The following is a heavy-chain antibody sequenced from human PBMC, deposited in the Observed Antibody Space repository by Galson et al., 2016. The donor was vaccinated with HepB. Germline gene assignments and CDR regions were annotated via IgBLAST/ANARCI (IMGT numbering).Heavy chain of an antibody. CDR2: IYLAGST. J-gene: IGHJ4*02. V-gene: IGHV3-53*01. D-gene: IGHD2-21*01. CDR3: AGYLSRRGGIDY. Sequence: SLRLSCAASGFTFSTYAMHWVRQAPGKGLDCVAVIYLAGSTFYADSVRGRFTISRDNSANILYLQMTSLRAEDTAVYFCAGYLSRRGGIDYWGQGTLVAVSS. CDR1: GFTFSTYA.